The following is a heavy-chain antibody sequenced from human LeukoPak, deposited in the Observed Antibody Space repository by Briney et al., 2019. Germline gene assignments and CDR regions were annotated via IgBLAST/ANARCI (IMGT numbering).Heavy chain of an antibody. D-gene: IGHD6-13*01. CDR3: ATVLLQQQLDPIGFDP. J-gene: IGHJ5*02. Sequence: ASVKVSCKVSGYTLTELSVHRVRQAPGKGLEWMGGFDPEDGETIYAQKFQGRVTMTEDTSTDTAYMELSSLRSEDTAVYYCATVLLQQQLDPIGFDPWGQGILVTVSS. CDR2: FDPEDGET. V-gene: IGHV1-24*01. CDR1: GYTLTELS.